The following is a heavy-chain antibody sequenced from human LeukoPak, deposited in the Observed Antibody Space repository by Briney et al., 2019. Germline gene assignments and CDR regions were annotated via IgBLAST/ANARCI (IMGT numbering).Heavy chain of an antibody. CDR2: IYYSGST. CDR1: GGSISSNSYY. CDR3: ARHGENIWFGEYYDY. V-gene: IGHV4-39*01. Sequence: SETLSLTCTVSGGSISSNSYYWGWIRQPPGKGLEWIGSIYYSGSTYYNPSLKSRVTISVDTSKNQFSLKLSSVTAADTAVYYCARHGENIWFGEYYDYWGQGTLVTVSS. J-gene: IGHJ4*02. D-gene: IGHD3-10*01.